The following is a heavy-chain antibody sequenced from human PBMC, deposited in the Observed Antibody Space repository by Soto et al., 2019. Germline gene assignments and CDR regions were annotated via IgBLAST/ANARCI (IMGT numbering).Heavy chain of an antibody. CDR2: ISAYNGNT. V-gene: IGHV1-18*01. D-gene: IGHD5-12*01. CDR1: GYTFTSYG. J-gene: IGHJ6*03. CDR3: ASVEPKKYSGYEPDSVYYYYIDV. Sequence: GASVKVSCKASGYTFTSYGTSWVRQAPGQGLEWMGWISAYNGNTNYAQKLQGRVTMTTDTSTSTAYMELRSLRSDDTAVYYCASVEPKKYSGYEPDSVYYYYIDVWGKGTTVTGSS.